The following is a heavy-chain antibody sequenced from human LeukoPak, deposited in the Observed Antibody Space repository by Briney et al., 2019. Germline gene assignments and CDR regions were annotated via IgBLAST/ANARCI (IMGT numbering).Heavy chain of an antibody. J-gene: IGHJ4*02. D-gene: IGHD3-3*01. Sequence: PGGSLRLSCAASGFTFSSFSMNWVRQAPGKGLEWVSSISSSSNYMYYADSVRGRFTISRDNAKNSLYLQMNSLRAEDTAVYYCARATFWSGYPIDYWGQGTLVTVSS. CDR3: ARATFWSGYPIDY. CDR1: GFTFSSFS. CDR2: ISSSSNYM. V-gene: IGHV3-21*01.